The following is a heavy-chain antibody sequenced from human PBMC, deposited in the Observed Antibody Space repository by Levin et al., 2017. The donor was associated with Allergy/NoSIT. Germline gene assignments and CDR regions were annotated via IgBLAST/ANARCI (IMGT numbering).Heavy chain of an antibody. J-gene: IGHJ4*02. CDR2: ISYDGSNK. CDR3: AKGDSSGYYLFDY. D-gene: IGHD3-22*01. V-gene: IGHV3-30*18. CDR1: GFTFSSYG. Sequence: PGGSLRLSCAASGFTFSSYGMHWVRQAPGKGLEWVAVISYDGSNKYYADSVKGRFTISRDNSKNTLYLQMNSLRAEDTAVYYCAKGDSSGYYLFDYWGQGTLVTVSS.